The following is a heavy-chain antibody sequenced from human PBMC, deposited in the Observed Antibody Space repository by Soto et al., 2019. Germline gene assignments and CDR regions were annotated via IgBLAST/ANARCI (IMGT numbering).Heavy chain of an antibody. D-gene: IGHD6-19*01. CDR2: IWYEGSNK. J-gene: IGHJ6*02. CDR1: GFTFSGHA. Sequence: QVQLVESGGGVAQPGRSLRLSCTVSGFTFSGHAMHWVRQAPGKGLEWVTQIWYEGSNKDYAESVKGRFTISRENSKNKLYLQMNSLRVEDSAVYYCARDGQGLAPYALDVWGQGTSVTVSS. CDR3: ARDGQGLAPYALDV. V-gene: IGHV3-33*01.